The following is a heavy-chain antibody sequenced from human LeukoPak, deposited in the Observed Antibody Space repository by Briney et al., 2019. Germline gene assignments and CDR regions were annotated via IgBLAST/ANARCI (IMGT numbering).Heavy chain of an antibody. CDR3: ARVPYYDFWSGYSQGLYYFDY. CDR1: GGSFSGYY. CDR2: INHSGNT. D-gene: IGHD3-3*01. Sequence: SETLSLTCAVYGGSFSGYYWSWIRQPPGKGLEWIGEINHSGNTNYNPSLKSRVTISVDTSKNQFSLKLSSVTAADTAVYYCARVPYYDFWSGYSQGLYYFDYWGQGTLVTVSS. V-gene: IGHV4-34*01. J-gene: IGHJ4*02.